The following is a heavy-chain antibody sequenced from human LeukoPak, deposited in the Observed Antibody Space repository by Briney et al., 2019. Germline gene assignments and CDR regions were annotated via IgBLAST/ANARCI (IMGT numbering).Heavy chain of an antibody. CDR1: GGTFSSYA. CDR2: IIPIFGTA. CDR3: AMTMGATIGETFDL. Sequence: SVTVSFKASGGTFSSYAISWVRQAPGQGREWMGGIIPIFGTANYAQKFQGRVTITADESTSTAYMELSSLRSEDTAVYYCAMTMGATIGETFDLWGRGTLVTVSS. J-gene: IGHJ2*01. V-gene: IGHV1-69*01. D-gene: IGHD5-24*01.